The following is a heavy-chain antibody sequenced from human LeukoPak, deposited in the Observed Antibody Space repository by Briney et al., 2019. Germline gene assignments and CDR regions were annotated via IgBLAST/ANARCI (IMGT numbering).Heavy chain of an antibody. CDR2: ISSSSTYI. D-gene: IGHD3-16*01. V-gene: IGHV3-21*04. Sequence: XXXXXCXASGFTSSRNSMNWVRQAPGKGLEWVSSISSSSTYIYYADSVKGRFTISRDNAKNSLFLQMKSLTVEDTGIYDCVXEXIXXYASRXXFXVWGPGXRVIVSS. CDR3: VXEXIXXYASRXXFXV. J-gene: IGHJ3*01. CDR1: GFTSSRNS.